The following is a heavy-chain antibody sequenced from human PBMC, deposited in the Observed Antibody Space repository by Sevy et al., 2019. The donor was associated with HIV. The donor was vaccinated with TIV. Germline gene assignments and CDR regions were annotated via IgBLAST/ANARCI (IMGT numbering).Heavy chain of an antibody. CDR3: ARHCSGGSCYSLLPHSSYGMDV. CDR2: IKEDGSER. CDR1: GFTFNMYW. D-gene: IGHD2-15*01. J-gene: IGHJ6*02. Sequence: GGSLRLSCAASGFTFNMYWMTWVRQAPGKGLEWVANIKEDGSERNYLDSVKGRFTISRDNAKESLYLQINSLRAEDTAVYYCARHCSGGSCYSLLPHSSYGMDVWGQGTTVTVSS. V-gene: IGHV3-7*01.